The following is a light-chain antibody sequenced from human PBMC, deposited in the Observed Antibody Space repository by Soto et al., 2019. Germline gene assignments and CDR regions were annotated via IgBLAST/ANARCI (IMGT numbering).Light chain of an antibody. CDR2: AAS. Sequence: DIQMTQSPSTLSGSVGDRVTITCRASQGISIWLAWYQQKPGKAPKLLIYAASSLQSGVPSRFSGSGSGTEFTLTISSLQSEDFAVYYCQQYNNWPPWTFGQGTKVDIK. CDR3: QQYNNWPPWT. CDR1: QGISIW. J-gene: IGKJ1*01. V-gene: IGKV1D-16*01.